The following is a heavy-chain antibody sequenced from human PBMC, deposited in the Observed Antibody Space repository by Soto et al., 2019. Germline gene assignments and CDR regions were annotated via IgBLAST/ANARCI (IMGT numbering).Heavy chain of an antibody. CDR1: GYTFTNND. J-gene: IGHJ5*02. V-gene: IGHV1-18*01. CDR2: VTPHSGNT. D-gene: IGHD3-3*01. CDR3: ARVGYYDFWSGYPIDS. Sequence: QVQLVQSGDEVKKPGASVKVSCKASGYTFTNNDITWVRQAPGQGLEWMGGVTPHSGNTDYAEKFQDRLTLTTDTSTNTAYMVLKSLRLDDTAVYFCARVGYYDFWSGYPIDSWGQGTLVTVSS.